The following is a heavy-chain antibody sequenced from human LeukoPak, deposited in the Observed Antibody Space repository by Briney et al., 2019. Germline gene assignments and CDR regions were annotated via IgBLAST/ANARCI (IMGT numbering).Heavy chain of an antibody. CDR1: GFTFSSYA. CDR3: AREWELVY. J-gene: IGHJ4*02. Sequence: PGGSLRLSCAASGFTFSSYAIHWVRQAPGKGLEWVAVISYDGSSKYYADSVKGRFIISRDNSKNTLYLQMNSLRAEDTAVYYCAREWELVYWGQGTLVTVSS. CDR2: ISYDGSSK. V-gene: IGHV3-30-3*01. D-gene: IGHD1-26*01.